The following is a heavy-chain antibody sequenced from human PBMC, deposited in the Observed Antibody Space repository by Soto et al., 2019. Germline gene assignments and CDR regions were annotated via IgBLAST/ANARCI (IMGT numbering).Heavy chain of an antibody. J-gene: IGHJ4*02. CDR1: GGSISSGGYF. CDR2: IYYSGRT. V-gene: IGHV4-31*03. D-gene: IGHD6-13*01. Sequence: VQLQESGPGLVKPSQTLSLTCTVSGGSISSGGYFWSWIRQHPGKGLEWIGNIYYSGRTYYNPSLESRVDISVDTSKNEFTLKVNSVTAADTAMYYCATFAKEENPKLESWYAFDFWGQGTLVTVSS. CDR3: ATFAKEENPKLESWYAFDF.